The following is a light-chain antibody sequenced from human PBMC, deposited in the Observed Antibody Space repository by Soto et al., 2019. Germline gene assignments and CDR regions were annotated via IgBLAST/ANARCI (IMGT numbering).Light chain of an antibody. CDR1: NSNIGSNT. J-gene: IGLJ1*01. Sequence: QSVLTQPPSASGTPGQRVTISCSGSNSNIGSNTVNWYQQLPGTAPKLLIYYDNLLPSGVPDRISGSKSGTSASLAISGLQSDDAADYYCAAWDDSMNGRVFGTGTKVTVL. CDR3: AAWDDSMNGRV. CDR2: YDN. V-gene: IGLV1-44*01.